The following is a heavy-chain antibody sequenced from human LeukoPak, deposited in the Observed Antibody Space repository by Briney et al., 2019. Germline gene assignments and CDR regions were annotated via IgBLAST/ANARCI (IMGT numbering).Heavy chain of an antibody. CDR2: IWYDGSNK. CDR1: GFTFSSYG. Sequence: PGRSLRLSCAASGFTFSSYGMRWVRQAPGKGLEWVAVIWYDGSNKYYADSAKGRFPIARDNSKNTLYLQMNSLRAEDTAVYYCAKGGREMATITRFDYWGQGTLVTVSS. V-gene: IGHV3-33*06. CDR3: AKGGREMATITRFDY. J-gene: IGHJ4*02. D-gene: IGHD5-24*01.